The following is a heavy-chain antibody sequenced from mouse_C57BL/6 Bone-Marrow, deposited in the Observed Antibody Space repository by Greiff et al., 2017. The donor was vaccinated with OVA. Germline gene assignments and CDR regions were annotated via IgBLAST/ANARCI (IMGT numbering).Heavy chain of an antibody. J-gene: IGHJ3*01. Sequence: VQLQQSGAELVRPGASVTLSCKASGYTFTDYEMHWVKQTPVHGVEWIGAIDPETGGTAYNQKFKGKAILTADKSSSTAYMELRSLTSEDSAVYYCTRSYGSSPFAYWGQGTLVTVSA. CDR1: GYTFTDYE. D-gene: IGHD1-1*01. CDR3: TRSYGSSPFAY. V-gene: IGHV1-15*01. CDR2: IDPETGGT.